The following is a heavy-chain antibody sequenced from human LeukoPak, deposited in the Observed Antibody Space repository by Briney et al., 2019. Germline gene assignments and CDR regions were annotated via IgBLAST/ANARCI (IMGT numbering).Heavy chain of an antibody. D-gene: IGHD3-22*01. CDR1: GGSISSYY. CDR2: IHYSGST. CDR3: ASDSSGYYYPYY. J-gene: IGHJ4*02. Sequence: SETLSLTCTVSGGSISSYYWSWIRQPPGKGLEWIGYIHYSGSTNNNPSLKSRVTISVDTSKNQFSLKLTSVTAADTAVYYCASDSSGYYYPYYWGQGTLVTVSS. V-gene: IGHV4-59*08.